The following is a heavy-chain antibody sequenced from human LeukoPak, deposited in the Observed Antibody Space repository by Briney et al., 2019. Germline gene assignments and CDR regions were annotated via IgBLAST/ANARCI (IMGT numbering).Heavy chain of an antibody. CDR3: AREVPTVTISYDYYYYYGMDV. CDR2: IIPILGTA. V-gene: IGHV1-69*01. Sequence: SVKVSCKASGGTFSSYAISWVRQAPGQGREWMGGIIPILGTANYAQKFQGRVTITADESTSTAYMELSSLRSEDTAVYYCAREVPTVTISYDYYYYYGMDVWGQGTTVTVSS. D-gene: IGHD4-17*01. CDR1: GGTFSSYA. J-gene: IGHJ6*02.